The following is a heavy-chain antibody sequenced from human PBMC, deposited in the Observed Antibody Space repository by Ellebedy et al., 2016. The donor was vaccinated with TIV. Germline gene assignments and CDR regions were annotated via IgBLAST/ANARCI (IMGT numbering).Heavy chain of an antibody. Sequence: GESLKISCAASGFTFSGSAMHWVRQAPGKGLEWVGRIRRKANNHATTYAASVKGRFTIPSDDSKNMAYLQMESLKTEDTAVYYCATRAKYDILLADYSSLDYWGQGTLVTVSS. CDR3: ATRAKYDILLADYSSLDY. D-gene: IGHD3-9*01. CDR2: IRRKANNHAT. J-gene: IGHJ4*02. V-gene: IGHV3-73*01. CDR1: GFTFSGSA.